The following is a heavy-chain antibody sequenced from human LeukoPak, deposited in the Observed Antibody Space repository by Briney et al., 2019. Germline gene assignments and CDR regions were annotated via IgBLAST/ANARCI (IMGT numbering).Heavy chain of an antibody. J-gene: IGHJ6*02. CDR2: IIPIFGTA. V-gene: IGHV1-69*13. D-gene: IGHD3-16*01. Sequence: GASVNVSCKASGYTFTSYAISWVRQAPGQGLEWMGGIIPIFGTANYAQKFQGRVTITADESTSTAYMELSSLRSEDTAVYYCARGEAPGTVFGGMAVWGQGTAVTVSS. CDR3: ARGEAPGTVFGGMAV. CDR1: GYTFTSYA.